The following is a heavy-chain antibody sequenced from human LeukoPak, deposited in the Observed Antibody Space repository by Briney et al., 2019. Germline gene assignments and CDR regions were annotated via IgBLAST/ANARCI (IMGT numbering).Heavy chain of an antibody. V-gene: IGHV3-69-1*02. CDR2: IDSTDTI. CDR1: GFSFDNAW. D-gene: IGHD3-22*01. J-gene: IGHJ4*02. CDR3: ARSSGSYRPMGY. Sequence: KPGGSLRLSCAASGFSFDNAWMNWVRQAPGKGLQWISHIDSTDTIHYADSVKGRFTISRDNAKNSLYLQMNSLRAEDTAVYYCARSSGSYRPMGYWGQGTLVTVSS.